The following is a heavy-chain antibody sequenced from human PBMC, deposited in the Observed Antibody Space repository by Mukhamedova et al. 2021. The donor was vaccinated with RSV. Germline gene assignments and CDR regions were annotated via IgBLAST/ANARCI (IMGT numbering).Heavy chain of an antibody. Sequence: SSYDMHWVRQAPGKGLEWVAVISYDGSNKYYADSVKGRFTISRDNSKNTLYLQMNSLRAEDTAVYYCARGGGLQLWLPSDYWGQG. J-gene: IGHJ4*02. V-gene: IGHV3-30*04. CDR1: SSYD. D-gene: IGHD5-18*01. CDR2: ISYDGSNK. CDR3: ARGGGLQLWLPSDY.